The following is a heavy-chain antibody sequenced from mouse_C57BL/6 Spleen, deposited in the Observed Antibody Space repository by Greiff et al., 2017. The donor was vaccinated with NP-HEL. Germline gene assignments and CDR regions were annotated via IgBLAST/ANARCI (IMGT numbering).Heavy chain of an antibody. D-gene: IGHD1-1*01. V-gene: IGHV1-59*01. CDR3: ARRTTVVADWYFDV. Sequence: QVHVKQSGAELVRPGTSVKLSCKASGYTFTSYWMHWVKQRPGQGLEWIGVIDPSDSYTNYNQKFKGKATLTVDTSSSTAYMQLSSLTSEDSAVYYCARRTTVVADWYFDVWGTGTTVTVSS. CDR2: IDPSDSYT. CDR1: GYTFTSYW. J-gene: IGHJ1*03.